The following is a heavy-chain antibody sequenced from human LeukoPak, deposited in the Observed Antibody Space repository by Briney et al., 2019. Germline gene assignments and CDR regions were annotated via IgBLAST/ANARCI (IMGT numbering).Heavy chain of an antibody. CDR3: VRAVCVGELYFHY. CDR2: IYSGGST. CDR1: GFTVSSHY. D-gene: IGHD3-10*01. Sequence: GGSLRLSCAACGFTVSSHYMSWVRQAPGKGLEWVSVIYSGGSTYYADSVKGRFTISRDNSKNTLCLQMNSLRAEDSAVYYCVRAVCVGELYFHYWVQGTLVTVSS. J-gene: IGHJ4*02. V-gene: IGHV3-53*01.